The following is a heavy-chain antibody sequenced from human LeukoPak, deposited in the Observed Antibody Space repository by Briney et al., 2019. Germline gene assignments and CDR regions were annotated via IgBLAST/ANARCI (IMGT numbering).Heavy chain of an antibody. D-gene: IGHD3-22*01. V-gene: IGHV3-21*01. CDR2: ISNSGGST. CDR3: ARDIYHSGGYYYDY. J-gene: IGHJ4*02. CDR1: GCTFSSYS. Sequence: AGSLRISCAAAGCTFSSYSMNNFRRAPGKGLEWVSYISNSGGSTYYADSVKGRFTLSRDNAKNSLYLQMNSLRADDTAVYYCARDIYHSGGYYYDYWGQGTLVTVSS.